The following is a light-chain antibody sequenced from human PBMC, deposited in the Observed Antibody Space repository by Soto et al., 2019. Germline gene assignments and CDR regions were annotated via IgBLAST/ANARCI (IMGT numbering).Light chain of an antibody. J-gene: IGLJ1*01. CDR3: SSDTSSSTLV. CDR2: EVS. CDR1: SSDVGGYNY. Sequence: QSVRTQPASVSGSPGQSITISCTGTSSDVGGYNYVSWYQQHPGKAPKLMIYEVSNRPSGVSNRFSGSKSGNTASLTISGLQAEDEADYYCSSDTSSSTLVCGTGTKV. V-gene: IGLV2-14*01.